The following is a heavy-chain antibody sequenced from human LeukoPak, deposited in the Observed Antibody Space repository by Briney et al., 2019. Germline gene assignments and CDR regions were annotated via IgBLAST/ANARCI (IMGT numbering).Heavy chain of an antibody. CDR2: INHSGST. V-gene: IGHV4-34*01. CDR1: GGSFSGYY. CDR3: ASPAVRDGYNWGDY. Sequence: SETLSLTCAVYGGSFSGYYWSWIRQPPGKGLEWIGEINHSGSTNYNPSLKSRVTISVDTSKNQFSLKLSSVTAADTGVYYCASPAVRDGYNWGDYWGQGTLVTVSS. D-gene: IGHD5-24*01. J-gene: IGHJ4*02.